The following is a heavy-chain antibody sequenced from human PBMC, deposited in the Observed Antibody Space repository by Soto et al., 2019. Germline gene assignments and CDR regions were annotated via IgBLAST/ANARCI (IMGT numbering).Heavy chain of an antibody. V-gene: IGHV3-74*01. J-gene: IGHJ4*02. D-gene: IGHD2-15*01. Sequence: EVQLVESGGGLVRPGESLRLSCAASGFTFSSYWMHWVRQAPGKGLVWVSRINSDGSSISYAGSVKGRFTISRDKAKNTLYLQMNSLRAEDTAVYYCVRTSLVVAAATREDYWGQGTLVTVSS. CDR3: VRTSLVVAAATREDY. CDR1: GFTFSSYW. CDR2: INSDGSSI.